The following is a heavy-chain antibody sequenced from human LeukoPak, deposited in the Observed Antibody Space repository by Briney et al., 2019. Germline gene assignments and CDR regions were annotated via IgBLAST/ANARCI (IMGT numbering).Heavy chain of an antibody. Sequence: ASVKVSCKASGYTFTSYAMHWVRQAPGQRVEWMGWINAGNGNTKYSKKFQGRVTITRDTSASTAYMELSSLRYEDTAVYYCARGASSSWYSNWFDPWGQGTLVTVSS. CDR2: INAGNGNT. J-gene: IGHJ5*02. CDR3: ARGASSSWYSNWFDP. V-gene: IGHV1-3*01. CDR1: GYTFTSYA. D-gene: IGHD6-13*01.